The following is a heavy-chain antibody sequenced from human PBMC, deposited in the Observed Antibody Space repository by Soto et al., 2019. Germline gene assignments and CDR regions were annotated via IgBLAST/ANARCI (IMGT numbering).Heavy chain of an antibody. Sequence: SVKVSCKASGGTFSSYAISWVRQAPGQGLEWMGGIIPIFGTANYAQKFQGRVTITADESTSTAYMELSSLRSEDTAVYYCARGVYWVYYYYGMDVWGQGTTVTVSS. V-gene: IGHV1-69*13. D-gene: IGHD1-26*01. J-gene: IGHJ6*02. CDR3: ARGVYWVYYYYGMDV. CDR1: GGTFSSYA. CDR2: IIPIFGTA.